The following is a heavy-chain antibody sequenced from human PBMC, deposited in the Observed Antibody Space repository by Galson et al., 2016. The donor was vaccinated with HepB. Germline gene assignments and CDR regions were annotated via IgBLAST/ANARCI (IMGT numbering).Heavy chain of an antibody. CDR3: AKYLDYYDCSGVDY. CDR1: GFTFNNYA. V-gene: IGHV3-23*01. CDR2: ISGGGGST. Sequence: SLRLSCAASGFTFNNYAMSWVRQAPGKGLEWVSAISGGGGSTYYANSVQGRFTISRDNSKNTLYLQMNSLRAEDTALYYCAKYLDYYDCSGVDYWGQGTLVTVSS. J-gene: IGHJ4*02. D-gene: IGHD3-22*01.